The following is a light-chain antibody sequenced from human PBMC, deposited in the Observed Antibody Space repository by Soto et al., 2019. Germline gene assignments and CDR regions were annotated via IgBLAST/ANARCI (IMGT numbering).Light chain of an antibody. V-gene: IGLV2-14*01. J-gene: IGLJ1*01. CDR3: SLYTSRTAYV. CDR1: SSDVGGYNY. CDR2: EVS. Sequence: QSVLTQPASVSGSPGQSITISCTGTSSDVGGYNYVSWYQLHPGKAPKLMVYEVSNRPSGVSNRFSGSKSGNTASLTISGLQGVDVADYYCSLYTSRTAYVFGSGTKVTV.